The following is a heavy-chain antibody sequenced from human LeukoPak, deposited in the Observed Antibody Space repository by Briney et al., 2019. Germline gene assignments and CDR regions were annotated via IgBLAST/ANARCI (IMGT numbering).Heavy chain of an antibody. J-gene: IGHJ5*02. V-gene: IGHV4-59*02. CDR3: ARLGPDCSSTSCLYNWFDP. CDR2: LDYSGST. CDR1: GVSVSSYY. D-gene: IGHD2-2*01. Sequence: SETLSLACTVSGVSVSSYYWTWIRQPPGKGLEWIGYLDYSGSTNYNPSLKSRITISVDTSKNNFSLKLSSVTAADTAVYYCARLGPDCSSTSCLYNWFDPWGQGTLVTVSS.